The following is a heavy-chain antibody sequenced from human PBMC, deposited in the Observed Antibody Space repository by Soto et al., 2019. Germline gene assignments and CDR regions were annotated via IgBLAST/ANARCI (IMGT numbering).Heavy chain of an antibody. V-gene: IGHV3-30*03. CDR1: GFTFSSYG. D-gene: IGHD3-10*01. J-gene: IGHJ3*02. Sequence: GGSLRLSCAASGFTFSSYGMHWVRQAPGKGLEWVAVISYDGSNKYYADSVKGRFTISRDNSKNTLYLQMNSLRAEDTAVYYCASVVYGSGSSLAFDIWGQGTMVTVSS. CDR3: ASVVYGSGSSLAFDI. CDR2: ISYDGSNK.